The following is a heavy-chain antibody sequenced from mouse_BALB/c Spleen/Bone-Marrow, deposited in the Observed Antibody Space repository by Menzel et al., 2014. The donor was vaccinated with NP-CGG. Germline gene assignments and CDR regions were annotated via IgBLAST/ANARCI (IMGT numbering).Heavy chain of an antibody. D-gene: IGHD1-1*01. CDR1: GFDFSRYW. CDR3: ARLNYYGNLFV. Sequence: EVQRVESGGGLVQPGGSLKLSCATSGFDFSRYWMSWVRQAPGKGLEWIGEINPDSSTINYTPSLKDKFIISRDNAKNTLYLQMSKVTSEDTALYYCARLNYYGNLFVWGAGTTVTVSS. V-gene: IGHV4-1*02. CDR2: INPDSSTI. J-gene: IGHJ1*01.